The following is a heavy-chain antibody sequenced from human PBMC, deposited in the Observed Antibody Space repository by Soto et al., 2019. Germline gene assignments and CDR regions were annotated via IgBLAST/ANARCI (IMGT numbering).Heavy chain of an antibody. CDR2: IYYSGST. V-gene: IGHV4-31*03. J-gene: IGHJ3*02. D-gene: IGHD3-22*01. CDR1: GGSISSGGYC. CDR3: ARGIAQIVVVITPGGAFDI. Sequence: KPSETLSLTCTVSGGSISSGGYCWSWIRQHPGKGLEWIGYIYYSGSTYYNPSLKSRVTISVDTSKNQFSLKLSSVTAADTAVYYCARGIAQIVVVITPGGAFDIWGQGTMVTVSS.